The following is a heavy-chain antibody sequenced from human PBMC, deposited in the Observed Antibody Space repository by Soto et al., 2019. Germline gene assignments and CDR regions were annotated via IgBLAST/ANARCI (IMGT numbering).Heavy chain of an antibody. CDR2: IIPISGTA. Sequence: VKVSCKASGCTFSAHAISLVRQAPGQGLEWMGGIIPISGTANYTQKFQGRVTISADESTSTAYMELSSLRSEDTAVYYCARGWDYYGMDVWGQGTTVTISS. V-gene: IGHV1-69*01. CDR3: ARGWDYYGMDV. CDR1: GCTFSAHA. J-gene: IGHJ6*02. D-gene: IGHD3-16*01.